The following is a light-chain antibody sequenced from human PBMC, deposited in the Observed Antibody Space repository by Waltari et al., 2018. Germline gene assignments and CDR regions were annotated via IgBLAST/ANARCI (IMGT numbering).Light chain of an antibody. Sequence: QSVLTQPPSASGTPGLRVPISCSGSSSNIGSNPVNWYQQLPGTAPKPLIYRNNRRPSGVPYRFPGSKSGTSASLAISGLQSEDEADYYCATWDDSLNAAVFGGGTQLSVL. CDR2: RNN. CDR1: SSNIGSNP. J-gene: IGLJ7*01. CDR3: ATWDDSLNAAV. V-gene: IGLV1-44*01.